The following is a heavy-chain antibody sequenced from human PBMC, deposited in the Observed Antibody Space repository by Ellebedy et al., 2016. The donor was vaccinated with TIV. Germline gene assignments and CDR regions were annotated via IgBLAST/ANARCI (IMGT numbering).Heavy chain of an antibody. Sequence: GGSLRLXXAASGFTFSSYSMNWVRQAPGKGLEWVSSISSSSSYIYYADSVKGRFTISRDNAKNSLYLQMNSLRAEDTAVYYCARDLSLGGSRGNWYFDLWGRGTLVTVSS. V-gene: IGHV3-21*01. CDR3: ARDLSLGGSRGNWYFDL. J-gene: IGHJ2*01. CDR2: ISSSSSYI. CDR1: GFTFSSYS. D-gene: IGHD1-26*01.